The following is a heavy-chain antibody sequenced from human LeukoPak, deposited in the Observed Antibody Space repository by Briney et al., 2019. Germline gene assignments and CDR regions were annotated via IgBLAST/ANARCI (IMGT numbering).Heavy chain of an antibody. J-gene: IGHJ4*02. Sequence: PSETLSLTCTVSGGSISSYYWSWIRQPPGKGLEWIGYIYHSGSTNYNPSLKSRVTISVDTSKNQFSLKLSSVTAADTAVYYCARARLLWFGEYYFDYWGQGTLVTVSS. V-gene: IGHV4-59*01. CDR3: ARARLLWFGEYYFDY. CDR2: IYHSGST. CDR1: GGSISSYY. D-gene: IGHD3-10*01.